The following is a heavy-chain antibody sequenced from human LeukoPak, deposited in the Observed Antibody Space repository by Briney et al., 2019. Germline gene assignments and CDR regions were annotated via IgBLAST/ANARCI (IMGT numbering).Heavy chain of an antibody. CDR3: ARDHFGGLTVTPGVWYFDY. J-gene: IGHJ4*02. V-gene: IGHV1-69*13. CDR1: GGTFSSYA. Sequence: SVKVSCKASGGTFSSYAISWVRQAPGQGLEWMGGIIPIFGTANYAQKFQGRVTITADESTSTAYMELSSLRSEDTAVYYCARDHFGGLTVTPGVWYFDYRGQGTLVTVSS. CDR2: IIPIFGTA. D-gene: IGHD4-11*01.